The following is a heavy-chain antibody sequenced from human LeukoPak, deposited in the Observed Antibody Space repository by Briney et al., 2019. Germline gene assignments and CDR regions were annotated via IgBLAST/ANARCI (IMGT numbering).Heavy chain of an antibody. CDR1: GFTFSTFW. D-gene: IGHD2-21*01. V-gene: IGHV3-7*01. CDR2: IKEDGSVK. Sequence: PGGSLRLSCAVSGFTFSTFWMSWVRQAPGKGLERVANIKEDGSVKYYQDSVKGRFTISRDNAKSSLYLQMNSLRAEDTAVYYCVRDNPRCCGVIPANIDDYWGQGTLVTVSS. CDR3: VRDNPRCCGVIPANIDDY. J-gene: IGHJ4*02.